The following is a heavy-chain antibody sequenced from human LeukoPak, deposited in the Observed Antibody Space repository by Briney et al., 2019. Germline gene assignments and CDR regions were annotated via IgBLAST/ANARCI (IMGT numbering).Heavy chain of an antibody. J-gene: IGHJ6*04. CDR2: ISDDGSNK. V-gene: IGHV3-30*18. D-gene: IGHD2-21*02. CDR3: AKGVTRQPPDV. Sequence: GGSLRLSCAASGFTFSSYSVHWVRQAPGKGLEWVAVISDDGSNKFYADSVKGRFTISRDNSQNTLYQQMNSLRAEDTAVYYCAKGVTRQPPDVWGKGTTVTVSS. CDR1: GFTFSSYS.